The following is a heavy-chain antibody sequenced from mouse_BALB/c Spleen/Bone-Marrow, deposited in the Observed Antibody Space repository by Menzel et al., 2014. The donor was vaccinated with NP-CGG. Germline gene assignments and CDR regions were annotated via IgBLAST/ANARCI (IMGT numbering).Heavy chain of an antibody. CDR3: ARDSLLRLYYAIDY. Sequence: VMLVESGAELVRPGSSVKISCKVSGYAFVNYWMNWVMQRPGQGLEWIGQIYPGDGDTNYNGKFKGKVTLTADKSSSTAYMQLSSLTSEDSAVYFCARDSLLRLYYAIDYWGQGTSVTVSS. CDR2: IYPGDGDT. D-gene: IGHD1-2*01. J-gene: IGHJ4*01. CDR1: GYAFVNYW. V-gene: IGHV1-80*01.